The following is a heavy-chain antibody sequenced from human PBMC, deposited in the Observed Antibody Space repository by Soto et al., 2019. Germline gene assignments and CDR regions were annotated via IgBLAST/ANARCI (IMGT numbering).Heavy chain of an antibody. CDR1: GFTFSSYA. D-gene: IGHD3-22*01. CDR3: AKEREYYYDSSGIFWDY. J-gene: IGHJ4*02. V-gene: IGHV3-23*01. CDR2: ISGSGGST. Sequence: GWSLRLSCAASGFTFSSYAMSWVRQAPGKGLEWVSAISGSGGSTYYADSVKGRFTISRDNSKNTLYLQMNSLRAEDTAVYYCAKEREYYYDSSGIFWDYWGQGTLVTVSS.